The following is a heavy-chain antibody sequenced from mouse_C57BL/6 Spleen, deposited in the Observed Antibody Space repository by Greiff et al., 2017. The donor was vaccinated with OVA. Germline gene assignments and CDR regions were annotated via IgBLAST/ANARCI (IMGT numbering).Heavy chain of an antibody. CDR1: GFTFSDYG. Sequence: DVKLVESGGGLVKPGGSLKLSCAASGFTFSDYGMHWVRQAPEKGLEWVAYISSGSSTIYYADTVKGRFTISRDNAKNTLFLQMTSLRSEDTAMYYCARDLYYGSSPDWGQGTSVTVSS. D-gene: IGHD1-1*01. J-gene: IGHJ4*01. CDR2: ISSGSSTI. V-gene: IGHV5-17*01. CDR3: ARDLYYGSSPD.